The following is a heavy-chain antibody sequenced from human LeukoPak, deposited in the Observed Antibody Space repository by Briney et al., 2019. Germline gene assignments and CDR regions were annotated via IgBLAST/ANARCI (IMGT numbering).Heavy chain of an antibody. D-gene: IGHD1-26*01. V-gene: IGHV1-18*01. CDR3: ARAGGWAILDHSNWFDP. CDR1: GYTFTNYG. J-gene: IGHJ5*02. Sequence: ASEKVSCKASGYTFTNYGLSWVRQAPGQGLEWMGWISVYHGNTNYARNLQGRVTMTTDTSTSTAYMELRSLRSDDTAVYYCARAGGWAILDHSNWFDPWGQGTLVTVSS. CDR2: ISVYHGNT.